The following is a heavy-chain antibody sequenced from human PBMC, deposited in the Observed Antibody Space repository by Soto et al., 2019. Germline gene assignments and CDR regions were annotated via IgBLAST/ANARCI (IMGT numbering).Heavy chain of an antibody. CDR3: AEDANWNPRGDPGGL. CDR2: ISGSGGST. J-gene: IGHJ4*02. V-gene: IGHV3-23*01. D-gene: IGHD1-1*01. Sequence: GGSLRLSCAASGFTFSSYAMSWVRQAPGKGLEWVSAISGSGGSTYYADSVKGRFTISRDNSKNTLYLQMNSLRVEDTAVYYCAEDANWNPRGDPGGLWGQGTLVTVSS. CDR1: GFTFSSYA.